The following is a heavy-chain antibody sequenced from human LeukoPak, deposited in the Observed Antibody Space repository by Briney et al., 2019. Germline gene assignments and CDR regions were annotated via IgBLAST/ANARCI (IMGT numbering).Heavy chain of an antibody. CDR2: ISYDGSNK. J-gene: IGHJ5*02. V-gene: IGHV3-30*18. Sequence: GGSLRLSCAASGFTFSSYGMHWARQAPGKGLEWVAVISYDGSNKYYADSVKGRFTISRDNSKNTLYLQMNSLRAEDTAVYYCAKDLLGANWFDPWGQGTLVTVSS. CDR3: AKDLLGANWFDP. D-gene: IGHD7-27*01. CDR1: GFTFSSYG.